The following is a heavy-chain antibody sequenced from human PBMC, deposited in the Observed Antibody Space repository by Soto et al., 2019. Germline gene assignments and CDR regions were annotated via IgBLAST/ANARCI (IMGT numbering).Heavy chain of an antibody. D-gene: IGHD3-3*01. CDR3: ARDRASRITIFAGQQGTNNFDY. J-gene: IGHJ4*02. CDR2: IYYSGSA. V-gene: IGHV4-30-4*01. Sequence: PSETLSLTCTVSGGSISSGDYYWSWIRQPPGKGLEWIGYIYYSGSAYYNSSLKSRVTISVDTSNNHFSLNLSSVTAADTAVYYCARDRASRITIFAGQQGTNNFDYWGQGTLVTVSS. CDR1: GGSISSGDYY.